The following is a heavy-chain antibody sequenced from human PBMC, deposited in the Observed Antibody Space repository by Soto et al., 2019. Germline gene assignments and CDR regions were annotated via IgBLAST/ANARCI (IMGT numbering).Heavy chain of an antibody. J-gene: IGHJ4*02. CDR2: INPNSGDT. V-gene: IGHV1-2*04. CDR3: ATSRISIAVAGETEYYFDY. CDR1: GYIFTGYY. Sequence: VKVSCKASGYIFTGYYMHWVRQAPGQGLEWMGWINPNSGDTNYTQMFQGWVTMTRDTSISTAYMELSRLRSDDTAVYYCATSRISIAVAGETEYYFDYWGQGTLVTVSS. D-gene: IGHD6-19*01.